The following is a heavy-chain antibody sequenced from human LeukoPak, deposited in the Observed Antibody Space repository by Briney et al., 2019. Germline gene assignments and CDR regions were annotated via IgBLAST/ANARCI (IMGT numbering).Heavy chain of an antibody. J-gene: IGHJ4*02. CDR3: ARPPNIAAAGQD. CDR2: IKRDGSEK. CDR1: GFTFSSYW. V-gene: IGHV3-7*01. D-gene: IGHD6-13*01. Sequence: GGSLRLSCAASGFTFSSYWMTWVRQAPGKGLEWVANIKRDGSEKYYMDSVKGRFTISRDNAKNLLYLQMNSLRAEDTAVYYCARPPNIAAAGQDWGRGTLVTVSS.